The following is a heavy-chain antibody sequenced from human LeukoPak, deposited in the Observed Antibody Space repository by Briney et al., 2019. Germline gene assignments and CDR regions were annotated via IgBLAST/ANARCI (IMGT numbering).Heavy chain of an antibody. CDR1: GFTFSSYW. CDR3: AKLAKYFYGSETFYFFEH. V-gene: IGHV3-7*01. D-gene: IGHD3-10*01. J-gene: IGHJ4*02. CDR2: IKQDGSEK. Sequence: GGSLRLSCAASGFTFSSYWMSWVRQAPGKGLEWVANIKQDGSEKYYVDSVKGRFTISRDNAKNSLYLQMNSLRAEDTAVYYCAKLAKYFYGSETFYFFEHWGQGTPVTASS.